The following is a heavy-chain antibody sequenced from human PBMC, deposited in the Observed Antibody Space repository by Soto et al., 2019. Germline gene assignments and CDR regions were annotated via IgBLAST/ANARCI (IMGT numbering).Heavy chain of an antibody. V-gene: IGHV3-23*01. Sequence: VGSLRLSCASSVFTFSSYAMSCVRHSPGKWLEWVSAISGSGGSTYYADSVKGRFTISRDNSKNTLYLQMNSLRAEDTAVYYCAKETARVVVVAATQVGWFEAWGQGTLVIVSS. J-gene: IGHJ5*02. CDR2: ISGSGGST. CDR1: VFTFSSYA. D-gene: IGHD2-15*01. CDR3: AKETARVVVVAATQVGWFEA.